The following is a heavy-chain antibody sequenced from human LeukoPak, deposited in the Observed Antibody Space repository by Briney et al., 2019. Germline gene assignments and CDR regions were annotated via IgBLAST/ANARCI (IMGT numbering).Heavy chain of an antibody. J-gene: IGHJ4*02. D-gene: IGHD2-15*01. V-gene: IGHV1-46*01. CDR2: INPSGGST. CDR1: GYTFTSYY. CDR3: ARTRYCSGGSCYWRGFYYFDY. Sequence: ASVKVSCKASGYTFTSYYMHWVRQAPGQGLEWMGIINPSGGSTSYAQKFQGRVTMTRDTSTSTVYMELSSLRSEDTAVYYCARTRYCSGGSCYWRGFYYFDYWGQGTLVTVSS.